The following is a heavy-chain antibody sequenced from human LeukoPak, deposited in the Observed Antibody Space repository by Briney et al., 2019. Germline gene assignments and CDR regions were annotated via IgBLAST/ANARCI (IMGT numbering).Heavy chain of an antibody. V-gene: IGHV1-2*06. J-gene: IGHJ4*02. CDR2: INPNSGGT. Sequence: GASVKVSFTASGYTFTGYYMHWVRQAPGQGLEWMGRINPNSGGTNYAQKFQGRVTMTRDTSISTAYMELSRLRSDDTAVYYCARDPLSYCTNGVCYSFDYWGQGTLVTVSS. D-gene: IGHD2-8*01. CDR1: GYTFTGYY. CDR3: ARDPLSYCTNGVCYSFDY.